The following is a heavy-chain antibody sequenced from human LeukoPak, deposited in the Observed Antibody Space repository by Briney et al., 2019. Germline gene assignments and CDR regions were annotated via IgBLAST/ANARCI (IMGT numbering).Heavy chain of an antibody. D-gene: IGHD1-26*01. J-gene: IGHJ5*02. CDR2: IYYRGST. V-gene: IGHV4-39*07. CDR1: GGSLRSSREY. Sequence: WEALSLACTVSGGSLRSSREYWGRSRKPQGEGLERHGCIYYRGSTHYIPSLKSRATISVDTSNNQFSLKLSSETAADTAVYYCARDSYCESYYHPWGQGALVTVSS. CDR3: ARDSYCESYYHP.